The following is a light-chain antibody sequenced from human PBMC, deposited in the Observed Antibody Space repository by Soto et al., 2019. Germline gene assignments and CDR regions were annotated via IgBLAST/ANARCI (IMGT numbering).Light chain of an antibody. V-gene: IGKV3-15*01. J-gene: IGKJ4*02. CDR2: GAF. CDR1: QSVSYN. Sequence: EIVMTQSPATLSVSPGERATLSCRASQSVSYNLAWYQQKPGQGPRLLIYGAFTRATGIPARFSGSGSGTEFTHTISSLQSEDFGVYYCQQYNNWTPLTCGGGTNVEI. CDR3: QQYNNWTPLT.